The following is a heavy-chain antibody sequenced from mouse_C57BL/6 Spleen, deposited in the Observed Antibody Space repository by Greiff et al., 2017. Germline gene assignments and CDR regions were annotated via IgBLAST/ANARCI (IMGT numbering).Heavy chain of an antibody. D-gene: IGHD1-1*01. CDR3: AKGTTVVATGFDY. Sequence: QVQLQQSGAELARPGASVKLSCKASGYTFTSYGISWVKQRTGQGLEWIGEIYPRSGNTYYNEKFKGKATLTADKSSSTAYMELRSLTSEDPAVYFGAKGTTVVATGFDYWGQGTTLTVSS. J-gene: IGHJ2*01. V-gene: IGHV1-81*01. CDR1: GYTFTSYG. CDR2: IYPRSGNT.